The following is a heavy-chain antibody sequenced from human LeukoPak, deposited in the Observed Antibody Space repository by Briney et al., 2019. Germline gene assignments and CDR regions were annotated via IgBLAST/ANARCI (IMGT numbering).Heavy chain of an antibody. CDR1: GFTVSSYY. CDR2: IYSGGTT. J-gene: IGHJ2*01. CDR3: ARDFYGSGSHRYFDL. D-gene: IGHD3-10*01. V-gene: IGHV3-53*01. Sequence: GGSLRLSCAASGFTVSSYYMSWVRQAPGKGLEWVSVIYSGGTTHHADSVRGRFTISRDNSKNTLYLQMNSLRAEDTAVYYCARDFYGSGSHRYFDLWGRGTLVTVSS.